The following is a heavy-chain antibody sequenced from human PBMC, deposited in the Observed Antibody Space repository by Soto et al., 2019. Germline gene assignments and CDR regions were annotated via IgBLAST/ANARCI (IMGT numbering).Heavy chain of an antibody. CDR2: INPKSGGT. D-gene: IGHD2-8*01. V-gene: IGHV1-2*04. CDR3: ARGDSTDCSNGLCSLCYTHDMDV. J-gene: IGHJ6*02. Sequence: ASVKVSCKASGYSFTDYHIHWVRQAPGQGLEWLGRINPKSGGTSTAQKFQGWVTMTTDTSISTASMELTRLTSHDTAIYYCARGDSTDCSNGLCSLCYTHDMDVWGQGLTVT. CDR1: GYSFTDYH.